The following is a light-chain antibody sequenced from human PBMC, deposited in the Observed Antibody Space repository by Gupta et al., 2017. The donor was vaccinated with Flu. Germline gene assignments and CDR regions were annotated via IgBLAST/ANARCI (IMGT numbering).Light chain of an antibody. J-gene: IGKJ1*01. CDR2: DAS. CDR3: QQRSNWQRT. V-gene: IGKV3-11*01. CDR1: QSVSSY. Sequence: PATLSLSPGERATLSCRASQSVSSYLAWYQQKPGQAPRLLIYDASHRATGIPARFSGSGSGTDFTLTISSLEPEDFAVYYCQQRSNWQRTFGQGTKVEIK.